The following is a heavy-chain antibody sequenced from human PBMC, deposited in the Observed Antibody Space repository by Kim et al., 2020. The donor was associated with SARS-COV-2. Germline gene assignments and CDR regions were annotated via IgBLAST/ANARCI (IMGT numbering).Heavy chain of an antibody. D-gene: IGHD3-10*01. CDR3: ARGGWYYGSGSRNFDY. J-gene: IGHJ4*02. Sequence: SETLSLTCTVSGGSIDNYYWNWLRQPPGRELEWIGYVYYNGFTLYNPPLKSRVTISVDTSKNHFSLKINALTTADTAVYYCARGGWYYGSGSRNFDYWGRGTLVTVSS. V-gene: IGHV4-59*13. CDR2: VYYNGFT. CDR1: GGSIDNYY.